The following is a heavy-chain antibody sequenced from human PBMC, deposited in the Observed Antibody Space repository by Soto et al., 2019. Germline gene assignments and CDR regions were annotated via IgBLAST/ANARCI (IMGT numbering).Heavy chain of an antibody. CDR2: ISYDGSNK. CDR3: AKVMIFGVVTPGLLYFDY. CDR1: GFTFSSYG. Sequence: GGSLRLSCAASGFTFSSYGMHWVRQAPGKGLEWVAVISYDGSNKYYADSVKGRFTISRDNSKNTLYLQMNSLRAEDTAVYYCAKVMIFGVVTPGLLYFDYWGQGTLVTVSS. J-gene: IGHJ4*02. D-gene: IGHD3-3*01. V-gene: IGHV3-30*18.